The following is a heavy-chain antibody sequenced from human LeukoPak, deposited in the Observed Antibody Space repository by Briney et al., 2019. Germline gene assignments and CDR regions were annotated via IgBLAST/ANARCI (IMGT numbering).Heavy chain of an antibody. J-gene: IGHJ4*02. V-gene: IGHV3-30*18. CDR2: ISYDGSNK. CDR1: GFTFSSYG. CDR3: AKDQPDTALDY. D-gene: IGHD5-18*01. Sequence: AGGSLRLSCAASGFTFSSYGMHWVRQAPGKGLEWVAVISYDGSNKYYADSVKGRFTISRDNSKNTLYLQMNSLRAEDTAVYYCAKDQPDTALDYWGQGTLVTVSS.